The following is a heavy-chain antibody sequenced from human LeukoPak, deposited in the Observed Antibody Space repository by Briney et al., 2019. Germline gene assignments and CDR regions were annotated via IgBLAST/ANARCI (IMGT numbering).Heavy chain of an antibody. CDR2: MNPNSGNT. D-gene: IGHD6-13*01. CDR1: GYTFTSYD. CDR3: ARATGSSWDYYYYGMDV. J-gene: IGHJ6*02. V-gene: IGHV1-8*01. Sequence: ASVKVSCKASGYTFTSYDINWVRQATGQGLEWMGWMNPNSGNTGYAQKFQGRVTMTRNTSISTAYMELSSLRSEDTAVYYCARATGSSWDYYYYGMDVWGQGTTVTVSS.